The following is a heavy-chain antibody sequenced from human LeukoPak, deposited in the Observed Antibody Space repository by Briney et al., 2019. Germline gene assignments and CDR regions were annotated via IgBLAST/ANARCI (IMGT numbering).Heavy chain of an antibody. J-gene: IGHJ4*02. V-gene: IGHV1-2*04. CDR1: GYTFTGYY. Sequence: PEASVKVSCKASGYTFTGYYMHWVRQAPGQGLEWMGWINPNSGGTNCAQKFQGWVTMTRDTSISTAYMELSRLRSDDTAVYYCAREYVVATIFDYGGQGTLVTVSS. CDR2: INPNSGGT. CDR3: AREYVVATIFDY. D-gene: IGHD5-12*01.